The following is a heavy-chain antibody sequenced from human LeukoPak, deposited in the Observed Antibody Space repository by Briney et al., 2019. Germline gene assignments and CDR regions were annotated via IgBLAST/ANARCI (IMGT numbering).Heavy chain of an antibody. CDR2: ISAYNGNT. Sequence: GASVKVSCKASGYTFTSYGISWARQAPGQGLEWMGWISAYNGNTNYAQKLQGRVTMTTDTSTSTAYMELRSLRSDDTAVYYCARYCSGGSCYFHWFDPWGQGTLVTVSS. D-gene: IGHD2-15*01. CDR3: ARYCSGGSCYFHWFDP. J-gene: IGHJ5*02. V-gene: IGHV1-18*01. CDR1: GYTFTSYG.